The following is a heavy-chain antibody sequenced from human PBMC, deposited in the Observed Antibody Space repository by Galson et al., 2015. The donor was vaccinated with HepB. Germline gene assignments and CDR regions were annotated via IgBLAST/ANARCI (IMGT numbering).Heavy chain of an antibody. CDR3: ARSSYFDY. V-gene: IGHV5-51*01. CDR2: IYPGDSDT. CDR1: GYIFTSHW. Sequence: QSGAEVTRPGESLKISCKASGYIFTSHWIGWVRQMPGKGLEWMGIIYPGDSDTRYGPSFQGQVTISADKSISTAYLQWNSLKASDTAMYYCARSSYFDYWGQGTLLTVSS. J-gene: IGHJ4*02.